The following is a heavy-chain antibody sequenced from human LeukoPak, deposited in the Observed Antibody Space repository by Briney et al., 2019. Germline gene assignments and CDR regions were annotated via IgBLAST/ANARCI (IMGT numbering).Heavy chain of an antibody. CDR2: IFYTGDT. V-gene: IGHV4-59*01. Sequence: SETLSLTCTVSGGFISGYYWNWIRQSPGMGLEWIGYIFYTGDTDYNPSLRSRVTMSVDRSNNRFSLQLASVTTADSAFYYCARAYRLTSPRGFDPWGPGILVTVSS. D-gene: IGHD3-16*02. CDR1: GGFISGYY. CDR3: ARAYRLTSPRGFDP. J-gene: IGHJ5*02.